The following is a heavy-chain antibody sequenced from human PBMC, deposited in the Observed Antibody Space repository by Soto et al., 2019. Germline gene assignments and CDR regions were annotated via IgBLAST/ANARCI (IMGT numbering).Heavy chain of an antibody. CDR1: GGSISSGGYY. D-gene: IGHD6-19*01. J-gene: IGHJ4*02. Sequence: SETLSLTCTVSGGSISSGGYYWSWIRQHPRKGLEWIGYIYYSGSTYYNPSLKSRVTISVDTSKNQFSLKLSSVTAADTAVYYCARHHHYSSGWHPPKWIDYWGQGSLVTVSS. CDR2: IYYSGST. V-gene: IGHV4-31*03. CDR3: ARHHHYSSGWHPPKWIDY.